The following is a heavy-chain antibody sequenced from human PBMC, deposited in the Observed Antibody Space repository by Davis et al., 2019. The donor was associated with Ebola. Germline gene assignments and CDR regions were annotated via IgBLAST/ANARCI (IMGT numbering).Heavy chain of an antibody. CDR3: ARAEAGLAASTFDF. CDR1: GYTFTSYW. Sequence: GESLKISCQGSGYTFTSYWIAWVRQVPGKGLEWMGSIYPGDSETRYSPSFEGQVTISVDRYISTAYLQWRSLKPSDTAMYYCARAEAGLAASTFDFWGQGTLVTVSS. CDR2: IYPGDSET. J-gene: IGHJ4*02. D-gene: IGHD6-13*01. V-gene: IGHV5-51*01.